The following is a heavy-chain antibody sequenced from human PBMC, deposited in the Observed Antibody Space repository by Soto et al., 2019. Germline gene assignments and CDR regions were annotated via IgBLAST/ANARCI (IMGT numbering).Heavy chain of an antibody. J-gene: IGHJ4*02. V-gene: IGHV1-3*01. CDR1: GYTFINYA. CDR2: INPGNDNT. CDR3: ARGADNWNDLDY. D-gene: IGHD1-20*01. Sequence: SVKASCKASGYTFINYAVHWVRQAPGQSLEWMGWINPGNDNTRYSQRFQGRVTITRDTSANTAYMELSSLRSEDTAVYYCARGADNWNDLDYWGLGTLVTVSS.